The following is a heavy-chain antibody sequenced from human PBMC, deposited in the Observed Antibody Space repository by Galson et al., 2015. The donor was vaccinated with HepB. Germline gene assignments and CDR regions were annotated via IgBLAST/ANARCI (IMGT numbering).Heavy chain of an antibody. D-gene: IGHD4-11*01. V-gene: IGHV1-69*13. CDR3: AKAADDYSANPYYYFDH. Sequence: SVKVSCKASGGTFSSYAFSWVRQAPGQGLEWMGGIIPIFVTANYAQNFQDRVTITADEYTNTVYMELSSLRSEDTALYYCAKAADDYSANPYYYFDHWGPGTLVTVSS. CDR2: IIPIFVTA. CDR1: GGTFSSYA. J-gene: IGHJ4*02.